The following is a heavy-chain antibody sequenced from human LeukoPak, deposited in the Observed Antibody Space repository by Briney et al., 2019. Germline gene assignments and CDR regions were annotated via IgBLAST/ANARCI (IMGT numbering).Heavy chain of an antibody. Sequence: SETLSLTCAVYGGSFSGYYWSWIRQPPGKGLEWIGEINHSRSTNYNPSLKSRVTISVDTSKNQFSLKLSSVTAADTAVYYCARGLPLLSYYYYGMDVWGQGTTVTVSS. CDR2: INHSRST. J-gene: IGHJ6*02. V-gene: IGHV4-34*01. CDR3: ARGLPLLSYYYYGMDV. D-gene: IGHD2-2*01. CDR1: GGSFSGYY.